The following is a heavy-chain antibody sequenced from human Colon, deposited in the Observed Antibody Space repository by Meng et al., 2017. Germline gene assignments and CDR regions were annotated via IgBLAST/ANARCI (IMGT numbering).Heavy chain of an antibody. CDR3: LRGSGGSV. Sequence: QVQLQQWGAGLLKPSETLSLTCAVSGGSISNGDYYWSWIRQPPGKGLEWVGYIYYSGSTYYNPSLKSRVSMSIDKSKNQFSLKLTSVTAADTAVYHCLRGSGGSVWGQGTLVTVSS. D-gene: IGHD3-10*01. J-gene: IGHJ1*01. CDR1: GGSISNGDYY. V-gene: IGHV4-30-4*01. CDR2: IYYSGST.